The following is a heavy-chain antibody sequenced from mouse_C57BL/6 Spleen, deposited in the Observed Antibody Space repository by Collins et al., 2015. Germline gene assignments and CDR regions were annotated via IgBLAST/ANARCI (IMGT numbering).Heavy chain of an antibody. CDR3: SRGYYDYDGRRGLDY. Sequence: QVQLQQPGTELVKPGASVKPSCKASGYTFTSYWMHWVKQRPGQGPEWIGNIYPRNGGTNYNEKFKNKATLTVDKSSSTAYMQLSSLTSEDSAVYYCSRGYYDYDGRRGLDYWGQGTTLTVSS. D-gene: IGHD2-4*01. J-gene: IGHJ2*01. CDR2: IYPRNGGT. CDR1: GYTFTSYW. V-gene: IGHV1-53*01.